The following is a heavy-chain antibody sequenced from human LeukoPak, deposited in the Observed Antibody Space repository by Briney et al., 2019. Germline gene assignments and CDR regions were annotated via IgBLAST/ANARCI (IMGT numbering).Heavy chain of an antibody. J-gene: IGHJ5*02. CDR2: ISGPGDST. Sequence: GGSLILSRAASGFTFSRFAMIWVRQAPGKGLEGVSAISGPGDSTYYADSVKGRFTISRDNSKNPLYVQMNSLRVEDTAVYYCAKSWYQMLWDWFDPWGQGTLVTVSS. CDR1: GFTFSRFA. V-gene: IGHV3-23*01. CDR3: AKSWYQMLWDWFDP. D-gene: IGHD2-2*01.